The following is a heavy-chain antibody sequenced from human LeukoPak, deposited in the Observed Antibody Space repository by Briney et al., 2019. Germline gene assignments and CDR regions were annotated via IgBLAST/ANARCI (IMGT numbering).Heavy chain of an antibody. CDR1: GGSVSDYY. D-gene: IGHD3-3*01. Sequence: SETLSLTCTISGGSVSDYYWSWIRQSPGKGLEWIGYIYHTGSTSYSPSLKSRVTISADTSQNQFSLKLSSVTAADTAVYYCAGDISTIFGVVIFDYWGQGTLVTVSS. CDR3: AGDISTIFGVVIFDY. J-gene: IGHJ4*02. V-gene: IGHV4-59*02. CDR2: IYHTGST.